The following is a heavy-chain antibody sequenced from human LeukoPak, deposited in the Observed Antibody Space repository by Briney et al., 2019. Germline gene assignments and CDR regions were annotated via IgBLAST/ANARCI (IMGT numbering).Heavy chain of an antibody. Sequence: ASVKVSCKASGYTFTSYDINWVRQATGQGLEWMGWMNPNSGNTGYAQKFQGRVPMTRNTSISTAYMALSSLRSEDTAVYYCATTARLPPVDDYWGQGTLVTVSS. CDR2: MNPNSGNT. D-gene: IGHD4-17*01. CDR3: ATTARLPPVDDY. V-gene: IGHV1-8*01. CDR1: GYTFTSYD. J-gene: IGHJ4*02.